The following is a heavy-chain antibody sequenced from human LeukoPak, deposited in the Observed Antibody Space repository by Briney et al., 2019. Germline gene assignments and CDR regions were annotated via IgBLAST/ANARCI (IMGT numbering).Heavy chain of an antibody. J-gene: IGHJ4*02. Sequence: SGTLSLTCAVSGVSISGSNWWSWVRQSPGKGLEWIGEIYHRGSTYYNPSLKSRVTISVDTSKNQFSLKLSSVTAADTAVYYCARPYGAAGLDWGQGTLVTVSS. CDR1: GVSISGSNW. V-gene: IGHV4-4*02. D-gene: IGHD4-17*01. CDR2: IYHRGST. CDR3: ARPYGAAGLD.